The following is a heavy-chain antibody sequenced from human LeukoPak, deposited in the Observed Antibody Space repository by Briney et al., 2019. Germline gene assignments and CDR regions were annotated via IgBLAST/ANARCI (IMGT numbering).Heavy chain of an antibody. Sequence: PGTSLRLSCTTSGFLFSSYSIHWVRQAPGKGLEWVAVLSSHGSNNFYADSVKGRLTISRDNLKNTLYVQMNSLRVEDTAVYYCAKGHSAHGTGFDYWGQGTLAIVSS. D-gene: IGHD1-1*01. V-gene: IGHV3-30-3*01. CDR2: LSSHGSNN. CDR1: GFLFSSYS. CDR3: AKGHSAHGTGFDY. J-gene: IGHJ4*02.